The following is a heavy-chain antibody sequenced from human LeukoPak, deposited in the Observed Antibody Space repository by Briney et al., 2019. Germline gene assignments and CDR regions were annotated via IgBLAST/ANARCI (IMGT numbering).Heavy chain of an antibody. CDR3: ARLLGYSSGWYNQVYYFDY. Sequence: SETLSLTCAVYGGSFSGYYWSWIRQPPGKGLEWIGEINHRGSTNYNPSLKSRVTISVDTSKNQFSLKLSSVTAADTAVYYCARLLGYSSGWYNQVYYFDYWGQGTLVTVSS. V-gene: IGHV4-34*01. D-gene: IGHD6-19*01. J-gene: IGHJ4*02. CDR1: GGSFSGYY. CDR2: INHRGST.